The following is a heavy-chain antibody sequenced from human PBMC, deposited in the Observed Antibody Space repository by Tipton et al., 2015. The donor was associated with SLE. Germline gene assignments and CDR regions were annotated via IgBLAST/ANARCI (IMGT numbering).Heavy chain of an antibody. CDR3: ARGSYDFWSGYLNWFDP. J-gene: IGHJ5*02. V-gene: IGHV4-38-2*01. CDR2: IYHSGST. D-gene: IGHD3-3*01. CDR1: GYSISSGYY. Sequence: TLSLTCAVSGYSISSGYYWGWIRQPPGKGLEWIGSIYHSGSTYYNPSLKSRVTISVDTSKNQFSLKLSSVTAADTAVYYCARGSYDFWSGYLNWFDPWGQGTLVTVSS.